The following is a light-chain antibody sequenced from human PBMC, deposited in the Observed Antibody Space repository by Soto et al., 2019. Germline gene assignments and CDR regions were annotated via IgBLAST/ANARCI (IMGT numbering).Light chain of an antibody. J-gene: IGLJ1*01. CDR1: ELPKQY. V-gene: IGLV3-25*02. Sequence: SCALTQPPSVSVSPGQTAGITCWGDELPKQYAYWYQQKPGQAPVLAIYKDSERPSGIPERFSGSSSGTTVTLTISGVQAEDEADYYCQSADSSGTYVFGTGTKVTVL. CDR2: KDS. CDR3: QSADSSGTYV.